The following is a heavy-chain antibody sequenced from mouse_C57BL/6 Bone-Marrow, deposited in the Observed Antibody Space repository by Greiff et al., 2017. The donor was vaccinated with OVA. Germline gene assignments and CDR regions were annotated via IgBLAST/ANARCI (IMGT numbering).Heavy chain of an antibody. CDR2: IHPSDSDT. J-gene: IGHJ2*01. V-gene: IGHV1-74*01. CDR1: GYTFTSYW. D-gene: IGHD1-1*01. CDR3: AIDYSVVGY. Sequence: QVQLQQSGAELVKPGASVKVSCKASGYTFTSYWMHWVKQRPGQGLEWIGGIHPSDSDTNYNQKFKGKAKLTVDKSSSTAYMQLSSLTSEDSAVYYYAIDYSVVGYWGQGTTLTVSS.